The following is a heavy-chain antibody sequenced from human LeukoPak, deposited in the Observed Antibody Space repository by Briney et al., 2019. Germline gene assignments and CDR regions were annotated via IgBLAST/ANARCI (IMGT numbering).Heavy chain of an antibody. CDR2: ISAYNGNT. CDR1: GYTFTSYG. Sequence: ASVKVSCKASGYTFTSYGISWVRQAPGQGLEWMGWISAYNGNTNYAQKLQGRVTMTTDTSTSTAYMVLRSLRSDDTAVYYCARDRGYLGYCSSTSCYRSYYMDVWGKGTTVTVSS. CDR3: ARDRGYLGYCSSTSCYRSYYMDV. D-gene: IGHD2-2*01. J-gene: IGHJ6*03. V-gene: IGHV1-18*01.